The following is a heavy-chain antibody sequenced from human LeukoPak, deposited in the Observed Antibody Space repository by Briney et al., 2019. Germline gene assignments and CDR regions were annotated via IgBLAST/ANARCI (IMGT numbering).Heavy chain of an antibody. D-gene: IGHD7-27*01. Sequence: SETLSLTCTVSGVSISSGGYYWSWIRQHPGKGLEWIGYIYYSGSTYYNPSLKSRVTISVDTSKNQFSLKLSSVTAADTAVYYCAAGWGSSDAFDIWGQGTMVTVSS. V-gene: IGHV4-31*03. CDR2: IYYSGST. CDR1: GVSISSGGYY. J-gene: IGHJ3*02. CDR3: AAGWGSSDAFDI.